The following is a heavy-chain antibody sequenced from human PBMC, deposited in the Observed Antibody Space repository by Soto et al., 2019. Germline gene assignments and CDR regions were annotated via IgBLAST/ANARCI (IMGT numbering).Heavy chain of an antibody. J-gene: IGHJ5*02. D-gene: IGHD4-17*01. CDR3: ARVIVPTTVTTSNWFDP. Sequence: ASVKVSCKASGGTFSSYAISWVRQAPGQGLERMGIINPSGGSTNYAQRFQGRVTMTSDTSTSTVYMELSNLRTDDTAVYYCARVIVPTTVTTSNWFDPWGQGTLVTVSS. V-gene: IGHV1-46*01. CDR1: GGTFSSYA. CDR2: INPSGGST.